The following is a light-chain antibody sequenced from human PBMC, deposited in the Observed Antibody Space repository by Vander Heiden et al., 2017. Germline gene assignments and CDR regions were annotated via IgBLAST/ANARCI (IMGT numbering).Light chain of an antibody. Sequence: EILITQSPATLSVSAGESVTLSCRASLSVTTSLAWYQQKPGQPPRLLIYGAATRATGVPARFSGSGYGTEFTLTISSLQYEDFAVYFCQQYNNWTPWTFGQGTKVEIK. CDR2: GAA. CDR3: QQYNNWTPWT. V-gene: IGKV3-15*01. CDR1: LSVTTS. J-gene: IGKJ1*01.